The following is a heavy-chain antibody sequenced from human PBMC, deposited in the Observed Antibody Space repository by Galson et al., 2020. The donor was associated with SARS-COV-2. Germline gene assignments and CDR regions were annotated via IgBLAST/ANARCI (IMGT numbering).Heavy chain of an antibody. CDR2: FDPEDGER. V-gene: IGHV1-24*01. Sequence: ASVKVSCKVSGYPLSELSMHWVRQAPGEGLEWMGGFDPEDGERLYAQNFQGRVTMTEDTSSDTAYMELSSLTSEDTAVYYCATWPGRRTGLVRDGFDFWGQGTMVTVSS. CDR3: ATWPGRRTGLVRDGFDF. J-gene: IGHJ3*01. D-gene: IGHD6-6*01. CDR1: GYPLSELS.